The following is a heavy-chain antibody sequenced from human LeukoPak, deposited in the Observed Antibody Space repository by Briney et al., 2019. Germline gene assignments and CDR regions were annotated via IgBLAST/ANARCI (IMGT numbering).Heavy chain of an antibody. CDR3: ARGHSGTYFWLGGKFDN. CDR1: GYTFTSYD. D-gene: IGHD1-26*01. Sequence: GAAVKVSCKASGYTFTSYDINWVRQATGQGLEWMGWMNPNSGNTGSAQKFLDRVTFTRNTSINTAYMELSSLRSEDTAVYYCARGHSGTYFWLGGKFDNWGQGTLVTVSS. J-gene: IGHJ4*02. CDR2: MNPNSGNT. V-gene: IGHV1-8*03.